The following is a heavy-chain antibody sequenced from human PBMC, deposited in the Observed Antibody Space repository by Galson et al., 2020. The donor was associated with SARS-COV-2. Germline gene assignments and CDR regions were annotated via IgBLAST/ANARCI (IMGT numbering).Heavy chain of an antibody. V-gene: IGHV4-34*01. D-gene: IGHD2-15*01. CDR3: ARGAEERRIIVVVPYYYSYMDV. Sequence: SETLSLTCAAYGGSLRGYYWTWIRQFPGKGLQWIGEINHRGSTNYDPSLQCRVAMSVDTSKNQFSLRLSSVTAADTAVYYCARGAEERRIIVVVPYYYSYMDVWGKGTTVTVSS. CDR1: GGSLRGYY. CDR2: INHRGST. J-gene: IGHJ6*03.